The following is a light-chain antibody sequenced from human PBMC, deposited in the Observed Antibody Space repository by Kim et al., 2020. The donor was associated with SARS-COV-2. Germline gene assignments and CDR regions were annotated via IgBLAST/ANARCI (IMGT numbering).Light chain of an antibody. CDR1: SSNIGSNT. J-gene: IGLJ3*02. CDR3: AAWDDSLNGWV. Sequence: ELTQPPSASGTPGQRVTISCSGSSSNIGSNTVNWYQQLPGTAPKLLIYTNNQSPSGVPDRFSGSKSGTSASLAISGLQSEDEADYYCAAWDDSLNGWVFGGGTKLTVL. CDR2: TNN. V-gene: IGLV1-44*01.